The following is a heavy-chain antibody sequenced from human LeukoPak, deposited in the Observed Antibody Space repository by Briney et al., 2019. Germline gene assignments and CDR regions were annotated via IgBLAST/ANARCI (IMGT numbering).Heavy chain of an antibody. CDR3: ARGRYYDFWSATYYYYMDV. CDR2: INHSGST. D-gene: IGHD3-3*01. J-gene: IGHJ6*03. Sequence: SETLSLTCAVYGGSFSGYYWSWIRQPPGKGLEWIGEINHSGSTNYNPSLKSRVTISVDTSKNQFSLKLSSVTAADTAVYYCARGRYYDFWSATYYYYMDVWGIGTTVTVSS. CDR1: GGSFSGYY. V-gene: IGHV4-34*01.